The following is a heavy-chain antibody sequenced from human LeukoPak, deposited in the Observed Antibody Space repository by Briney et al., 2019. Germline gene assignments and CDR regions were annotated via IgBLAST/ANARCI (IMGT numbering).Heavy chain of an antibody. CDR1: GFTLSSYW. J-gene: IGHJ4*02. V-gene: IGHV3-7*01. CDR3: ARYKPQYRWDLYYFDY. D-gene: IGHD1-1*01. CDR2: MKQDGSER. Sequence: GGSLRLSCAASGFTLSSYWMSWVRQAPGKGLVWVANMKQDGSERYYVDSVKGRFTISRDNAKNSLYLEMNSLRAEDTSVYYCARYKPQYRWDLYYFDYWGQGTLVTVSS.